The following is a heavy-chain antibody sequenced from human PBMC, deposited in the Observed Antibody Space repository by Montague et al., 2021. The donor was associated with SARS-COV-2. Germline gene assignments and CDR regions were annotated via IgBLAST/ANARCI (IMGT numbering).Heavy chain of an antibody. Sequence: SETLSLTCAVYRGSFHIFSWGWIRQSPGNGLAWIGEIDHSGNTKYNPSLESRVTISVDTSKNQFSLNLTSVTAADTAMYYCAGGTRAVGITPGFRYWGQGTQVAVAS. CDR2: IDHSGNT. D-gene: IGHD6-19*01. CDR1: RGSFHIFS. V-gene: IGHV4-34*01. J-gene: IGHJ4*02. CDR3: AGGTRAVGITPGFRY.